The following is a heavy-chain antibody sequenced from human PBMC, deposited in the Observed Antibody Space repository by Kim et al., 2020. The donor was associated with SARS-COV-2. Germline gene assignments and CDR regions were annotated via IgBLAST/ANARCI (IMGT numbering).Heavy chain of an antibody. CDR3: TSLVSYYYGMDV. Sequence: IGDADSVKGRFTISRDNAKNSLYLQMKGLRAEDTALYYCTSLVSYYYGMDVGGQGTTVTVSS. J-gene: IGHJ6*02. V-gene: IGHV3-9*01. CDR2: I.